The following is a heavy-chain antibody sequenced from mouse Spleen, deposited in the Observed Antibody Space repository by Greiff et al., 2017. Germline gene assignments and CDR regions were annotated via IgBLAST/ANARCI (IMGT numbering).Heavy chain of an antibody. CDR2: ISSGGSYT. CDR1: GFTFSSYA. J-gene: IGHJ4*01. Sequence: DVMLVESGGGLVKPGGSLKLSCAASGFTFSSYAMSWVRQSPEKRLEWVAEISSGGSYTYYPDTATGRFTISRDNAKNTLYLEMSSLRSEDTAMYYCEREDGASAMDDWGQGTSVTVSS. CDR3: EREDGASAMDD. V-gene: IGHV5-9-4*01. D-gene: IGHD1-1*02.